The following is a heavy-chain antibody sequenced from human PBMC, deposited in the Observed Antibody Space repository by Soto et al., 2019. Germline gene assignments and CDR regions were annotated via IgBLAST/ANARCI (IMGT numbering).Heavy chain of an antibody. Sequence: QVQLVESGGGVVQPGRSLRLSCAASEFTFSNYGIHWVRQAPGKGLEWVAVILNDGSNRYHADSVKDRFTISRDNSKNTLYLQMNSLRAEDTAVYYCARDDEYSGNGMDVWGQGTPVTVS. CDR1: EFTFSNYG. CDR2: ILNDGSNR. CDR3: ARDDEYSGNGMDV. J-gene: IGHJ6*02. D-gene: IGHD3-10*01. V-gene: IGHV3-33*01.